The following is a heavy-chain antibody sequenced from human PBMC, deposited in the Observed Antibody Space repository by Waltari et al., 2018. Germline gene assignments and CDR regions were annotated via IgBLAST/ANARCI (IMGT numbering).Heavy chain of an antibody. CDR1: GGSFSGYY. Sequence: QVQLQQWGAGLLKPSETLSLTCAVYGGSFSGYYWSWIRQPPGKGLEWIGEINHSGSTNYNPSLKSRVTISVDTSKNQFSLKRSSVTAADTAVYYCARGGYSYGYYYYYGMDVWGQGTTVTVSS. CDR2: INHSGST. V-gene: IGHV4-34*01. J-gene: IGHJ6*02. CDR3: ARGGYSYGYYYYYGMDV. D-gene: IGHD5-18*01.